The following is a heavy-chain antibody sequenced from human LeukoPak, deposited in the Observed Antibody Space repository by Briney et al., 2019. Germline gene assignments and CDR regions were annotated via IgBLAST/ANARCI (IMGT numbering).Heavy chain of an antibody. CDR1: GYTFTSYG. J-gene: IGHJ4*02. CDR3: ARVQDTYYYDSSGYYPLDY. D-gene: IGHD3-22*01. CDR2: ISAYDGNT. Sequence: GASVKVSCMASGYTFTSYGISWVRQAPGQGLEWMGWISAYDGNTNYAQKLQGRVTMTTDTSTSTAYMELRSLRSDDTAVCYCARVQDTYYYDSSGYYPLDYWGQGTLVTVSS. V-gene: IGHV1-18*01.